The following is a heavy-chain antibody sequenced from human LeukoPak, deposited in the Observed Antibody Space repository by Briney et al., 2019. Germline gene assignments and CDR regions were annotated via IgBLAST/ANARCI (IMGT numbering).Heavy chain of an antibody. D-gene: IGHD3-9*01. J-gene: IGHJ4*02. CDR1: GFTFSIYG. CDR2: MRYDGGDT. V-gene: IGHV3-33*01. Sequence: GGSLRLSCAASGFTFSIYGMHWVRQAPGKGLEWVAAMRYDGGDTYYADSVKGRFTISRDNSKNTLYLQMNSLRAEDTAVYFCVRGYDILTGYFHYFYYWGQGTLVTVSS. CDR3: VRGYDILTGYFHYFYY.